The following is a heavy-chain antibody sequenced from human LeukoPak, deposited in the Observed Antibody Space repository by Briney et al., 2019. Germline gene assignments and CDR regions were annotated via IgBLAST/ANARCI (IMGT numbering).Heavy chain of an antibody. CDR1: GGTFSSYA. Sequence: GASVKVSCKASGGTFSSYAISWVRQAPGQGLEWMGGIIPIFGTANYAQKFQGRVTITADESTSTAYMELSSLRSEDTAVYYCARTRGYSGYDSAAPFDYWGQGTLVTVSS. V-gene: IGHV1-69*13. D-gene: IGHD5-12*01. CDR2: IIPIFGTA. CDR3: ARTRGYSGYDSAAPFDY. J-gene: IGHJ4*02.